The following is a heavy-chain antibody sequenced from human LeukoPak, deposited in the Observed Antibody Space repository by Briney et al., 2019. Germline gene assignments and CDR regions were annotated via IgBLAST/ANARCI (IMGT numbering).Heavy chain of an antibody. CDR3: AKDEAVVQGRLTGYSTYYYYGMDV. Sequence: GGSLRLSCAASGFTFSSYAMSWVRQAPGKGLEWVSAISGSGGSTYYADSVKGRFTISRDNSKNTLYLQMNSLRAEDTAVYYCAKDEAVVQGRLTGYSTYYYYGMDVWGQGTTVTVSS. CDR1: GFTFSSYA. V-gene: IGHV3-23*01. CDR2: ISGSGGST. J-gene: IGHJ6*02. D-gene: IGHD3-9*01.